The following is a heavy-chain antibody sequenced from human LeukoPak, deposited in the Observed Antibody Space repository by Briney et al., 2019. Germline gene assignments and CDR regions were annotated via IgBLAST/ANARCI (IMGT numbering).Heavy chain of an antibody. J-gene: IGHJ5*02. CDR1: GGTFSSYA. Sequence: ASVKVSCKASGGTFSSYAISWVRQAPGQGLEWMGGIIPIFGTANYAQKFQGRVTITADESTSTAYMELSSLRSEDTAVYYCAKLGEFGVVRGWFDPWGQGTLVTVSS. D-gene: IGHD3-3*01. CDR3: AKLGEFGVVRGWFDP. V-gene: IGHV1-69*13. CDR2: IIPIFGTA.